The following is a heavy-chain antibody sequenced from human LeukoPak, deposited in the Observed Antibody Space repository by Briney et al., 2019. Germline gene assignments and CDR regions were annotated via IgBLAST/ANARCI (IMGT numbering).Heavy chain of an antibody. V-gene: IGHV3-23*01. D-gene: IGHD2-15*01. CDR3: AKSGVLAAIGECFDY. CDR1: GFTFSNYA. J-gene: IGHJ4*02. Sequence: GGSLRLSCAASGFTFSNYAMSWVRQAPGKGLEWVSVISGTGGRTYYTDSVKGRFTISRDNYKNTLYLQMNSLRAEDTAVYFCAKSGVLAAIGECFDYWGQGTLITVSS. CDR2: ISGTGGRT.